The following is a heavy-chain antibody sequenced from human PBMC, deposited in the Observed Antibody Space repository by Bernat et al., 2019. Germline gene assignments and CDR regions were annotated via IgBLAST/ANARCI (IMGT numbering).Heavy chain of an antibody. CDR3: ARIGVTYYDSSGYYVT. D-gene: IGHD3-22*01. J-gene: IGHJ4*02. Sequence: GEWGGGWVQRVGSLRLSGAASGFTFSRYWMHWVRQAPGKGLVWVSRINSDGSSTSYADSVKGRFTISRDNAKNTLYLQMNSLRVEDTAVYYCARIGVTYYDSSGYYVTWGQGTLVTVSS. CDR2: INSDGSST. CDR1: GFTFSRYW. V-gene: IGHV3-74*01.